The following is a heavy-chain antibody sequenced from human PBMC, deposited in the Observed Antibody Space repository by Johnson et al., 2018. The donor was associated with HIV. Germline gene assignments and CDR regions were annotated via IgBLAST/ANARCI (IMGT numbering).Heavy chain of an antibody. Sequence: QVQLVESGGGEVQPGGSLRLSCAASGFTFSSYAMHWVRQAPGKGLEWVALISYDGLNKYYADSVKGRFTISRDNSKNTLYLQMNSLRAEDTAVYYCARGGCSGGSCYSHDAFDIRGQGTMVTVSS. CDR3: ARGGCSGGSCYSHDAFDI. CDR1: GFTFSSYA. V-gene: IGHV3-30-3*01. D-gene: IGHD2-15*01. CDR2: ISYDGLNK. J-gene: IGHJ3*02.